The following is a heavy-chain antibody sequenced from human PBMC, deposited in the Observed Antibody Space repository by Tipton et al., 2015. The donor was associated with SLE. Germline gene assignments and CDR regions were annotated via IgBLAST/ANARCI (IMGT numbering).Heavy chain of an antibody. CDR2: ISAYNGNT. CDR1: GYTFTSYG. Sequence: QSGPEVKKPGASVKVSCKASGYTFTSYGISWVRQAPGQGLEWMGWISAYNGNTNYAQKLQGRVTMTTDTSTSTAYMELSSLRSEDTAVYYCARSYCTGGVCYPFDYWGQGTLVTVSS. V-gene: IGHV1-18*01. CDR3: ARSYCTGGVCYPFDY. D-gene: IGHD2-8*02. J-gene: IGHJ4*02.